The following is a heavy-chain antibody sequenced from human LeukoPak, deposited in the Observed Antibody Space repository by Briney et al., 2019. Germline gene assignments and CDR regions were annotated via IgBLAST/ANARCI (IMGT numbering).Heavy chain of an antibody. Sequence: SETLSLTCTVSGYSISSGSYWGWIRQPPGKGLEWIGTIYHSGSTYYNPSLKSRVTISVDTSKNQFSLKLSSVTAADTAVYYCARGRALMHYYGSGSYKGPFDYWGQGTLVTVSS. J-gene: IGHJ4*02. CDR1: GYSISSGSY. CDR3: ARGRALMHYYGSGSYKGPFDY. D-gene: IGHD3-10*01. CDR2: IYHSGST. V-gene: IGHV4-38-2*02.